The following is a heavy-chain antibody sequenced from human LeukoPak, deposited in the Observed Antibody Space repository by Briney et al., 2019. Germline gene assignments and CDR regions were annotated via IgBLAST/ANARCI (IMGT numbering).Heavy chain of an antibody. CDR3: ARGYCSGGSCYGGDY. V-gene: IGHV3-48*03. CDR2: ISSSGTTI. J-gene: IGHJ4*02. D-gene: IGHD2-15*01. CDR1: GFTFSNYE. Sequence: GGSVRLSCAASGFTFSNYEMNWVRQAPGKGLEWVSYISSSGTTIYYAERRFTISRDNAKNSLYLLMNSLRAEDTAIYYCARGYCSGGSCYGGDYWGQGTLVTVSS.